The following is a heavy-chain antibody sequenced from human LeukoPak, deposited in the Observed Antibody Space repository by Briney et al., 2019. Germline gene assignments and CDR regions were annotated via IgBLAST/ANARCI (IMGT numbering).Heavy chain of an antibody. CDR3: AKEKVVVVPAAILDY. V-gene: IGHV3-30*18. D-gene: IGHD2-2*01. CDR1: GFTFSNYG. Sequence: TGRSLRLSCAASGFTFSNYGMHWVRQAPGKGLEWVTVISYDGSYKYYADSVKGRFTISRDNSKNTLYLQMNSLRAEDTAMYYCAKEKVVVVPAAILDYWGQGTLVTVSS. CDR2: ISYDGSYK. J-gene: IGHJ4*02.